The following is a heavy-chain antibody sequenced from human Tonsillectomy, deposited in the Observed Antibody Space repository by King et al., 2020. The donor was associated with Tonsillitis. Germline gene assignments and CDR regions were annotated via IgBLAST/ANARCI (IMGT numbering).Heavy chain of an antibody. V-gene: IGHV1-24*01. Sequence: QLVQSGAEVKKPGASVKGSCKVSGYTLTELSMHCVRQAPGKGLELMGGFYSEDGEPIDAQNFQVRVTMTEETSTDTAYMELSSLRSEDTAVYYCATKYYDFWSGYYNRWFDPWGQGTLVTVSS. CDR1: GYTLTELS. J-gene: IGHJ5*02. D-gene: IGHD3-3*01. CDR2: FYSEDGEP. CDR3: ATKYYDFWSGYYNRWFDP.